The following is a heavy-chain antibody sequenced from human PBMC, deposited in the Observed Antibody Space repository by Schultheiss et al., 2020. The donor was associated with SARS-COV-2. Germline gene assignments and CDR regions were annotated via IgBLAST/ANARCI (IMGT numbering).Heavy chain of an antibody. D-gene: IGHD3-3*01. CDR1: GGSISGTPFY. Sequence: SETLSLTCAVSGGSISGTPFYWGWIRQPPGKGLEWIGSVHYSGNTYYNPSLKSRVTMSEDTSKNHFSLKLTSVTAADTAVYYCIRDKRSAVGDWGQGTLVTVSS. J-gene: IGHJ4*02. CDR2: VHYSGNT. V-gene: IGHV4-39*02. CDR3: IRDKRSAVGD.